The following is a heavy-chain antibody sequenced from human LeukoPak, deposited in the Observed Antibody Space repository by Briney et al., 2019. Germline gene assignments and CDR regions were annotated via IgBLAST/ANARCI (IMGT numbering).Heavy chain of an antibody. D-gene: IGHD6-19*01. J-gene: IGHJ6*02. Sequence: ASVKVSCKASGYTFTSYDINWVRQAPGQGLEWMGWISAYNGNTNYAQKLQGRVTMTTDTSTSTAYMELRSLRSDDTAVYYCARERFLGSGWYSDYYYYGMDVWGQGTTVTVSS. CDR3: ARERFLGSGWYSDYYYYGMDV. CDR1: GYTFTSYD. V-gene: IGHV1-18*01. CDR2: ISAYNGNT.